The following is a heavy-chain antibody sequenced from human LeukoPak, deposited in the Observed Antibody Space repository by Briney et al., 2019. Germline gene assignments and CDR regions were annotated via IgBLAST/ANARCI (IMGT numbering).Heavy chain of an antibody. V-gene: IGHV3-23*01. Sequence: PGGSLRLSCAASGFTFSNYAMNWVRRAPGKGLEGVSTIIDSDGNTYYADSVRGRFTISRDNSKHTLYLQMNSLRAEDTAVYYCAKDYSVGSRGLDYWGQGTQVTVSS. CDR2: IIDSDGNT. CDR1: GFTFSNYA. D-gene: IGHD4-11*01. CDR3: AKDYSVGSRGLDY. J-gene: IGHJ4*02.